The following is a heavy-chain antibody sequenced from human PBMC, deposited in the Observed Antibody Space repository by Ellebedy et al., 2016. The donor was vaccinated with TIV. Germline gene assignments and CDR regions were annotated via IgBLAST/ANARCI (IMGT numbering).Heavy chain of an antibody. CDR1: GGSISSYY. CDR3: ARGLGATPYYYYGMDV. J-gene: IGHJ6*02. D-gene: IGHD1-26*01. V-gene: IGHV4-59*08. Sequence: SETLSLTXTVSGGSISSYYWSWIRQPPGKGLEWIGYIYYSGSTNYNPSLKSRVTISVDTSKNQFSLKLSSVTAADTAVYYCARGLGATPYYYYGMDVWGQGTTVTVSS. CDR2: IYYSGST.